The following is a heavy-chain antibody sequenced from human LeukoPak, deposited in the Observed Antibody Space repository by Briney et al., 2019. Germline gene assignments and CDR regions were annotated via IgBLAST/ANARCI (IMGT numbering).Heavy chain of an antibody. CDR2: IIPIFGTA. CDR1: GGTFSSYA. D-gene: IGHD3-10*01. CDR3: AREPYGSGSYYNVLYFDY. V-gene: IGHV1-69*06. Sequence: ASVKLSCKASGGTFSSYAISWVRQAPGQGLEWMGRIIPIFGTANYAQKFQGRVTITADKSTSTAYMELSSLRSEDTAVYYCAREPYGSGSYYNVLYFDYWGQGTLVTVSS. J-gene: IGHJ4*02.